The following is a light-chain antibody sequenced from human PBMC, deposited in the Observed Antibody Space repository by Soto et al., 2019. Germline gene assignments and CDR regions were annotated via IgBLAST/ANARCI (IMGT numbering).Light chain of an antibody. CDR1: QEINNY. J-gene: IGKJ5*01. CDR2: GGS. CDR3: QHYDSYPIT. Sequence: DIQMTQSPPSLSASVGDRVTITCRASQEINNYLAWFQQKPGKAPKSLIYGGSTVQSGVPSRFSGSRYGADFTLTINNVQPEDVATYYCQHYDSYPITFGQGTRLEIK. V-gene: IGKV1-16*01.